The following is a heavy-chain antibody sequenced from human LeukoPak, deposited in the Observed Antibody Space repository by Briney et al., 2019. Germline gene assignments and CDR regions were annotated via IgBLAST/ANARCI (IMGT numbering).Heavy chain of an antibody. J-gene: IGHJ4*02. CDR1: GFTFSTYW. V-gene: IGHV3-7*05. Sequence: PGGSLRPSCAASGFTFSTYWMSWVRQAPGKGLEWVANIKQDGSEKYYVDSVKGRFTISRDNAKNSLYLQMNSLRAEDTAVYYCVRDDTTSCFDYWGQGTLVTVSS. CDR3: VRDDTTSCFDY. D-gene: IGHD2-2*01. CDR2: IKQDGSEK.